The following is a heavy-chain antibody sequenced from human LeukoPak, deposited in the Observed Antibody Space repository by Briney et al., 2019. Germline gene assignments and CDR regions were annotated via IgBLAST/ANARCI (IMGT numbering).Heavy chain of an antibody. J-gene: IGHJ6*03. CDR2: IYHSGST. CDR1: GYSISSGYY. CDR3: ARDRGYMDV. V-gene: IGHV4-38-2*02. D-gene: IGHD3-10*01. Sequence: PSETLSLTCTVSGYSISSGYYWGWIRRPPGKGLEWIGSIYHSGSTYYNPSLKSRVTISVDTSKNQFSLKLSSVTAADTAVYYCARDRGYMDVWGKGTTVTVSS.